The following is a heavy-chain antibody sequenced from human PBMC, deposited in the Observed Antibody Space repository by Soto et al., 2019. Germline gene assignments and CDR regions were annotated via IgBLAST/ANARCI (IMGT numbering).Heavy chain of an antibody. V-gene: IGHV3-23*01. J-gene: IGHJ6*02. CDR2: LLRPGRST. Sequence: SGGSLRLSCAASGFMFSDYAMTWARQAPGKELEWVSGLLRPGRSTYYADSVKGRFTISGDTSANTLYLQMNSLSAEDTAVYYCAKDHTVYSGYDYYYGMDVWGQGTTVTVSS. CDR3: AKDHTVYSGYDYYYGMDV. CDR1: GFMFSDYA. D-gene: IGHD1-26*01.